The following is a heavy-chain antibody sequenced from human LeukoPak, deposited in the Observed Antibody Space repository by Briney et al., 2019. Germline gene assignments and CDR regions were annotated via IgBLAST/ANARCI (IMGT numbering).Heavy chain of an antibody. CDR3: ANAGFYGDSNY. V-gene: IGHV3-30*02. CDR2: VRHDGSKE. D-gene: IGHD4-17*01. J-gene: IGHJ4*02. Sequence: SGGSLRLSCAMSGITFDDYGMHWVRQPPGRGLEWVAFVRHDGSKEHYADSVKGRFTISRDTSRNSLFLQMTSVTSDDTALYYCANAGFYGDSNYCGQGTLVTVSS. CDR1: GITFDDYG.